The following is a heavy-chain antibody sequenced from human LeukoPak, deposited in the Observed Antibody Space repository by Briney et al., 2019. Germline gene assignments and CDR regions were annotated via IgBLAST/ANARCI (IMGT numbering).Heavy chain of an antibody. CDR3: AKGAAVAYCGGDCYVDY. D-gene: IGHD2-21*02. Sequence: GGSLRLSCTASGFTFNSYSMNWVRQAPGKGLEWVSSISSGGSYIYYADSVKGRFTISRDNSKNTLYLQMNSLRAEDTAVYYCAKGAAVAYCGGDCYVDYWGQGTLVTVSS. CDR1: GFTFNSYS. CDR2: ISSGGSYI. J-gene: IGHJ4*02. V-gene: IGHV3-21*04.